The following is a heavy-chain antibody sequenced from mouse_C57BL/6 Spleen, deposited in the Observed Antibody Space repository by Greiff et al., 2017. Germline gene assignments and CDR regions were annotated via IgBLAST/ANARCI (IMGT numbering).Heavy chain of an antibody. Sequence: EVMLVESGGGLVKPGGSLKLSCAASGFTFSSYTMSWVRQTPEKRLEWVATISGGGGNTYYPDSVKGRFTISRDNAKNTLYLQMSSLRSEDTALYYCARHEGIYYDFAYWGQGTLVTVSA. J-gene: IGHJ3*01. CDR1: GFTFSSYT. CDR3: ARHEGIYYDFAY. D-gene: IGHD2-4*01. CDR2: ISGGGGNT. V-gene: IGHV5-9*01.